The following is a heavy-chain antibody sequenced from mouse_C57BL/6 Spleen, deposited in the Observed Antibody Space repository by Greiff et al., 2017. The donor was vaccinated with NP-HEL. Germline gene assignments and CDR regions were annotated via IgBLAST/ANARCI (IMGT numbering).Heavy chain of an antibody. Sequence: EVQGVESGGGLVKPGGSLKLSCAASGFTFSSYAMSWVRQTPEKRLEWVATISDGGSYTYYPDNVKGRFTISRDNAKNNLYLQMSHLKSEDTAMYYCARDGYDYDGYYFDYWGQGTTLTVSS. V-gene: IGHV5-4*01. CDR2: ISDGGSYT. CDR1: GFTFSSYA. CDR3: ARDGYDYDGYYFDY. J-gene: IGHJ2*01. D-gene: IGHD2-4*01.